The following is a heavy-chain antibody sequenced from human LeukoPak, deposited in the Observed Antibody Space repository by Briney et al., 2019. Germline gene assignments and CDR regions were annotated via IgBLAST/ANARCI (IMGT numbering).Heavy chain of an antibody. CDR1: GDTFSSYA. CDR2: IIPMFGTA. V-gene: IGHV1-69*06. CDR3: ARDGYSSSSVYYYYYVDV. Sequence: SVKVSCKASGDTFSSYAISWVRQAPGQGLDWMGGIIPMFGTANYAQKFQGRVTITADKSTSTAYMELSSLRSEDTAVYYCARDGYSSSSVYYYYYVDVWGKGTTVTVS. J-gene: IGHJ6*03. D-gene: IGHD6-6*01.